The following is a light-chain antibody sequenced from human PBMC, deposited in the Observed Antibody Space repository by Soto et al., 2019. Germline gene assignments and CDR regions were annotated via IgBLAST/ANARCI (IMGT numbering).Light chain of an antibody. CDR2: DAS. V-gene: IGKV1-5*01. Sequence: DIQMTRSPSSLSASVGDRVTITCRASQSIAGYLSWYQQRPGKAPKLLISDASTLESGVPSRFSGSGSGTEFTLTISSLQPDDFAAYYCQQYNSYSTFGQGTKVDIK. J-gene: IGKJ1*01. CDR3: QQYNSYST. CDR1: QSIAGY.